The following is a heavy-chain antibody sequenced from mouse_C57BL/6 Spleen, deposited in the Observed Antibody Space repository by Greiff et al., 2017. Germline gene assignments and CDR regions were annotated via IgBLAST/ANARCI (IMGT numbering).Heavy chain of an antibody. D-gene: IGHD2-4*01. CDR2: IGPSDSET. Sequence: QVQLQQPGAELVRPGSSVKLSCKASGYTFTSYWMHWVKQRPIQGLEWIGNIGPSDSETHYNQKFKDKATLTVDQSSSTAYMQLSSLTSEDSAVYSCARGGDYDEGFAYWGQGTLVTVSA. V-gene: IGHV1-52*01. J-gene: IGHJ3*01. CDR1: GYTFTSYW. CDR3: ARGGDYDEGFAY.